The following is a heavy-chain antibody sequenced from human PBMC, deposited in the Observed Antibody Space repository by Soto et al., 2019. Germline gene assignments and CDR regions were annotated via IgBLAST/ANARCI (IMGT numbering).Heavy chain of an antibody. CDR1: GGSFSGYY. D-gene: IGHD2-2*01. Sequence: QVQLQQWGAGLLKPSETLSLTCAVYGGSFSGYYWSWIRQPPGKGLEWIGEINHSGSTNYNPSLKSRVTIAVDTSKNQLSLKLSSVTAADTAVYYCARSIVVVPAASFHWFDPLGEGTLVTVSS. V-gene: IGHV4-34*01. J-gene: IGHJ5*02. CDR2: INHSGST. CDR3: ARSIVVVPAASFHWFDP.